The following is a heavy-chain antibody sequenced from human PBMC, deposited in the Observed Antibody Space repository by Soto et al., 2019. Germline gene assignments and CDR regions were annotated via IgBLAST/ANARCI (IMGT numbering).Heavy chain of an antibody. CDR3: AKSGYSYGYYYYYYGMDV. D-gene: IGHD5-18*01. J-gene: IGHJ6*02. V-gene: IGHV3-23*01. CDR1: GFTFSSYA. CDR2: ISGSGGST. Sequence: GGSLRLSCAASGFTFSSYAMSWVHQAPGKGLEWVSAISGSGGSTYYADSVKGRFTISRDNSKNTLYLQMNSLRAEDTAVYYCAKSGYSYGYYYYYYGMDVWGQGTTVTVSS.